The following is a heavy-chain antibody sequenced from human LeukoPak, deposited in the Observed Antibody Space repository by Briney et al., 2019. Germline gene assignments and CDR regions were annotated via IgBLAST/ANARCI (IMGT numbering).Heavy chain of an antibody. D-gene: IGHD1-26*01. CDR3: ATADWTGSGATTPSPRGWFDP. J-gene: IGHJ5*02. CDR1: GYTFTSYG. CDR2: ISAYNGNT. V-gene: IGHV1-18*01. Sequence: ASVKVPCKASGYTFTSYGISWVRQAPGQGLEWMGWISAYNGNTNYAQKLQGRVTMTTDTSTSTAYMELRSLRSDDTAVYYCATADWTGSGATTPSPRGWFDPWGQGTLVTVSS.